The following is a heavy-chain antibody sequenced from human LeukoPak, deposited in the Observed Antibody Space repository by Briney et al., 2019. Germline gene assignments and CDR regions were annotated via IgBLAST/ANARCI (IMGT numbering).Heavy chain of an antibody. CDR3: ARDPQWLYYYYGMDV. CDR1: GFTFSSYG. J-gene: IGHJ6*02. Sequence: VRSLRLSCEASGFTFSSYGMHWVRQAPGKGLDGVAVIGYDGSVKYYEDSVKGRFTISRDNSKNTLYLQMNSLRAEDTAVYYCARDPQWLYYYYGMDVWGQGTTVTVSS. D-gene: IGHD6-19*01. CDR2: IGYDGSVK. V-gene: IGHV3-33*01.